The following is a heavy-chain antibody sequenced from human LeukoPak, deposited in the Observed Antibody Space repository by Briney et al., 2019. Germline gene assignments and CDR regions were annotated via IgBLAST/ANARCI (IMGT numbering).Heavy chain of an antibody. Sequence: SETLSLTCTVSGGSISSYYWSWIRQPPGKGLEWIGYIYYSGSTNYNPSLKSRVTISVDTSKNQFSLKLSSVTAADTAVYYCARRGVGEFDYWGQGTLVTVSS. CDR3: ARRGVGEFDY. CDR2: IYYSGST. V-gene: IGHV4-59*08. J-gene: IGHJ4*02. D-gene: IGHD2-21*01. CDR1: GGSISSYY.